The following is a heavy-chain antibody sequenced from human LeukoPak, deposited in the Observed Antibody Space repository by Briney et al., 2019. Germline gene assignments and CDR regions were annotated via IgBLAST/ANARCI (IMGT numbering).Heavy chain of an antibody. CDR1: GYTFTGYY. V-gene: IGHV1-2*02. CDR3: ARERPGDSAFDY. J-gene: IGHJ4*02. CDR2: INPNSGGT. Sequence: ASVKVSCKASGYTFTGYYLHWARQAPGQGLEWMGWINPNSGGTNYAQKFQGRVTMTRDTSISTAYMELSRLRSDDTAVYYCARERPGDSAFDYWGQGTLVTVSS. D-gene: IGHD4-17*01.